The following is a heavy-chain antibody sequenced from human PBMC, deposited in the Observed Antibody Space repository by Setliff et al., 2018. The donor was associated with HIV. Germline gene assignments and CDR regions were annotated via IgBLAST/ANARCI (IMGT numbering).Heavy chain of an antibody. CDR1: GYTFSNYD. CDR2: IDPNTGKT. J-gene: IGHJ4*02. V-gene: IGHV1-8*02. D-gene: IGHD2-21*02. Sequence: ASVKVSCKASGYTFSNYDIHWVRQATGQGLEWMGWIDPNTGKTGYAQKFQGRVTMTRNTSVSTAYMELNSLIYEDTAVYFCVRDGLVYCGGACWNPFDYGGQGPLVTVS. CDR3: VRDGLVYCGGACWNPFDY.